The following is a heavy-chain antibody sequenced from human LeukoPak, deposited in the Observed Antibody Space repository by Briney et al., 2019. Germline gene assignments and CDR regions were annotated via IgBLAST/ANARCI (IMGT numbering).Heavy chain of an antibody. CDR2: IHPSGIF. CDR3: ARGRDRSKSGDH. CDR1: GGSCDDYY. Sequence: PSETLSLTCAVYGGSCDDYYCSWLRQPPGKGLEWIGEIHPSGIFYYNSSLLSRVTISIDTSKSQFSLRLTSVTAADTAFYYCARGRDRSKSGDHWGQGSLVTVSS. D-gene: IGHD5-24*01. V-gene: IGHV4-34*01. J-gene: IGHJ4*02.